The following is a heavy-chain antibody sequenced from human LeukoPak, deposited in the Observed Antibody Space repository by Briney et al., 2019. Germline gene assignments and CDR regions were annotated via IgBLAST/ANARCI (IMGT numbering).Heavy chain of an antibody. CDR2: IYYSGST. CDR3: ARHYYGSGSYFYFQH. V-gene: IGHV4-59*08. Sequence: SETLSLTCTVSGGSISSYYWSWIRQPPGKGLEWIGYIYYSGSTNYNPSLKSRVTISVDTSKNQFSLKLSSVTAADTAVYYCARHYYGSGSYFYFQHWGPGTLVTVSS. CDR1: GGSISSYY. J-gene: IGHJ1*01. D-gene: IGHD3-10*01.